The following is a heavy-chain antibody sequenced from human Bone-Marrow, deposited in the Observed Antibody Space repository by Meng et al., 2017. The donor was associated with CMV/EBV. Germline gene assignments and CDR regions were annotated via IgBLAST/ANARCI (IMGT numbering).Heavy chain of an antibody. CDR3: ARVSNGWSVLGGYYYYGMDV. Sequence: SQTLSLTCTVSGYSISSGYYWGWIRQPPGKGLERIGSIYHSGSTYYNPSLKSRVTISVDTSKNQFSLKRSSVTAADTAVYYCARVSNGWSVLGGYYYYGMDVWGQGTTVTVSS. V-gene: IGHV4-38-2*02. D-gene: IGHD6-19*01. J-gene: IGHJ6*02. CDR2: IYHSGST. CDR1: GYSISSGYY.